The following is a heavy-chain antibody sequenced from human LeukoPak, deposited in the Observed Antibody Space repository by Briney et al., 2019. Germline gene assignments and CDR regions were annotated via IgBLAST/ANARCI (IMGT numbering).Heavy chain of an antibody. V-gene: IGHV3-21*01. CDR3: ARDTPNYYDSSGYCLDY. D-gene: IGHD3-22*01. Sequence: GGSLRLSCAASGFTFSSYSMNWVRQAPGKGLEWVSSINSSSSYIYYADSVKGRFTISRDNAKNSLYLQMNSLRAEDTAVYYCARDTPNYYDSSGYCLDYWGQGTLVTVSS. CDR2: INSSSSYI. J-gene: IGHJ4*02. CDR1: GFTFSSYS.